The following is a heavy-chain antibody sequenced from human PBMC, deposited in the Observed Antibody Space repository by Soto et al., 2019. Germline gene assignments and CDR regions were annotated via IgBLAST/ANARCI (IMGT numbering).Heavy chain of an antibody. CDR1: GYTFTSYY. CDR2: INPSGGST. Sequence: AASVKVSCKASGYTFTSYYMHWVRQAPGQGLEWMGIINPSGGSTSYAQKFQGRVTMTRDTSTSTVYMELSSLRSEDTAVYYCASELVGITGTTLSEGYFDYWGQGTLVTVSS. V-gene: IGHV1-46*01. CDR3: ASELVGITGTTLSEGYFDY. D-gene: IGHD1-20*01. J-gene: IGHJ4*02.